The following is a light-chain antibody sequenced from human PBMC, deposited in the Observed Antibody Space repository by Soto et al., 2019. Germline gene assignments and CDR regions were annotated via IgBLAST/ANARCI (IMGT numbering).Light chain of an antibody. CDR2: GAS. Sequence: ERVMTQSPATLSVTPGERATLSCRASETILSNLAWYQQKPGRAPRLLIYGASSRATGIPDRFSGSGSGTDFTLTISRLEPEDFAVYFCQQYSNSPQTFGQGTKVDIK. V-gene: IGKV3-20*01. J-gene: IGKJ1*01. CDR3: QQYSNSPQT. CDR1: ETILSN.